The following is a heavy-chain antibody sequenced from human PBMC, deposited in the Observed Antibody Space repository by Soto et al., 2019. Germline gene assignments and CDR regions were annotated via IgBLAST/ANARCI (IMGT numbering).Heavy chain of an antibody. CDR1: GFTFSDYY. CDR3: VRDSRPGAAAGPMRDKSLEY. CDR2: ISSSGSTI. D-gene: IGHD6-13*01. Sequence: GGSLRLSCAASGFTFSDYYMSWIRQAPGKGLEWVSYISSSGSTIYYADSVKGRFTISRDNAKNSLYLQMNSLRAEDTAIYYCVRDSRPGAAAGPMRDKSLEYWGQGT. J-gene: IGHJ4*02. V-gene: IGHV3-11*04.